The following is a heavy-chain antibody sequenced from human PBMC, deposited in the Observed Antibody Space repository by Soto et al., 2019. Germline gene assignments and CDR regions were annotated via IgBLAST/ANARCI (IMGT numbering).Heavy chain of an antibody. Sequence: QVQLVQSGAEVKKPGSSVKVSCKASGGTFSSYTISWVRQAPGQGLEWMGRIIPILGIANYAQKFQGRVTITADKSTSTDYMELSSLRSEDTAVYYCARDGGYCSGGSCYSRFGLGYWGQGTLVTVSP. V-gene: IGHV1-69*08. CDR3: ARDGGYCSGGSCYSRFGLGY. J-gene: IGHJ4*02. CDR1: GGTFSSYT. D-gene: IGHD2-15*01. CDR2: IIPILGIA.